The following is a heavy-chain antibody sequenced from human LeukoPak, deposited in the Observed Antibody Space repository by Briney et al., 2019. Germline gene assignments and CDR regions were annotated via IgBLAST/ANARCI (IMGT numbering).Heavy chain of an antibody. CDR1: GCSISSSSYY. J-gene: IGHJ4*02. CDR2: IYYSGST. V-gene: IGHV4-39*07. CDR3: ARDGPPYSSSSGDE. Sequence: SETLSLTCTVSGCSISSSSYYWGWIRQPPGKGLEWIGSIYYSGSTYYNPSLKSRVTISVDTSKNQFSLKLSSVTAADTAVYYCARDGPPYSSSSGDEWGQGTLVTVSS. D-gene: IGHD6-6*01.